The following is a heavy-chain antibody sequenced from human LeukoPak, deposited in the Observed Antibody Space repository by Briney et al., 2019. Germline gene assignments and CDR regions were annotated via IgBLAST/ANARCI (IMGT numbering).Heavy chain of an antibody. J-gene: IGHJ4*02. V-gene: IGHV3-30*04. Sequence: GRSLRHSCAASGFTFSDYTMQWVRQAPGKGLEWVALLPPDGSYQYYADSLKGRFTISRDNFKNALHLQMNSLRLEDTAVYYCARGLHDRSWYGAHWGQGTLLSVSS. CDR2: LPPDGSYQ. D-gene: IGHD6-13*01. CDR3: ARGLHDRSWYGAH. CDR1: GFTFSDYT.